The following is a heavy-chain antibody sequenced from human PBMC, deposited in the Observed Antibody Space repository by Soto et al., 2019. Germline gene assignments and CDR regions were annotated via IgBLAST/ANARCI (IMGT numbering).Heavy chain of an antibody. Sequence: EEKLVESGGGLIRPGGSLRLSCEVSGFSIGGNPMSWVRQGPGKGLEWVASIHTVGSTYYADSFQGRFTISRDTSKNTLYLQMNGLRVGDTAIYFCARGLNDDTWGQGTLVTVSS. D-gene: IGHD1-1*01. CDR1: GFSIGGNP. CDR3: ARGLNDDT. J-gene: IGHJ5*02. CDR2: IHTVGST. V-gene: IGHV3-53*01.